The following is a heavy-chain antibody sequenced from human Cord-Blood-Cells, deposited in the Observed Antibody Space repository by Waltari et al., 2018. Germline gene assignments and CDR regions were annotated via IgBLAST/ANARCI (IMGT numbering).Heavy chain of an antibody. Sequence: QVQLQESGTGLLKPSGTLSLTCAVSGGSISRSNRLSWVRPPPGKGLEWIGENGHSGSTNNAPSLKSPVTISVDKSKNQFSLKLSSVTAADTAVYYGARAKDSSSPLYYFDYWGQGTLVTVSS. D-gene: IGHD6-13*01. CDR1: GGSISRSNR. CDR3: ARAKDSSSPLYYFDY. J-gene: IGHJ4*02. V-gene: IGHV4-4*02. CDR2: NGHSGST.